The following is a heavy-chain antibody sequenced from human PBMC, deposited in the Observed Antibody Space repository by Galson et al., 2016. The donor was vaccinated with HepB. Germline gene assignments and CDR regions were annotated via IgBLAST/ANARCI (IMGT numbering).Heavy chain of an antibody. CDR1: GFTFSNYA. D-gene: IGHD6-13*01. Sequence: GSLRLSCAASGFTFSNYAMTWVRQAPGKGLDWVSGISGSGANTHYANAVKGRFTISRDNSNNTLYLQVNSLRAEDTALYFCARYSNSWAPFDYRGQGRLVTVSS. J-gene: IGHJ4*02. CDR2: ISGSGANT. CDR3: ARYSNSWAPFDY. V-gene: IGHV3-23*01.